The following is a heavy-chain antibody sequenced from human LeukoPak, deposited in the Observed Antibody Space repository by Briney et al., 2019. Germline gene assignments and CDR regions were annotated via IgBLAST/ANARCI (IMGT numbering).Heavy chain of an antibody. CDR3: ASATIFGVARPPDYYYYMDV. Sequence: PGGSLRLSCAASGFTFDDYGMSWVRQAPGKGLEWVSGINWNGGSTGYADSVKGRFTISRDNAKNSLFLQMNSLRAEDTAVYYCASATIFGVARPPDYYYYMDVWGIGTTVTVSS. CDR1: GFTFDDYG. CDR2: INWNGGST. D-gene: IGHD3-3*01. J-gene: IGHJ6*03. V-gene: IGHV3-20*04.